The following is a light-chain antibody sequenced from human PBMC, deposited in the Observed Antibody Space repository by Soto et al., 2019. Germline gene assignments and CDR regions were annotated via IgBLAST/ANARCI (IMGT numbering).Light chain of an antibody. CDR2: DIS. Sequence: QSVLTQPASVSGSPGQSITISCTGSNSDIGGYSYVSWYQQHPGKAPKLMIYDISNRPSGVSYRFSGSKSGNTASLTISGLQAEDEADYYCTSYTSRSTLGVFGGGTKGTVL. V-gene: IGLV2-14*03. CDR1: NSDIGGYSY. CDR3: TSYTSRSTLGV. J-gene: IGLJ2*01.